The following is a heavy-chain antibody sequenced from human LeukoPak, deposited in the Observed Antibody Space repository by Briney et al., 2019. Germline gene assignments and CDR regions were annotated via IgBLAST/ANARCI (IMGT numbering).Heavy chain of an antibody. CDR2: IYYSGST. CDR1: GGSISSYY. Sequence: PSQTLSLTCTVSGGSISSYYWSWIRQPPGKGLEWIGYIYYSGSTNYNPSLKSRVTISVDTSKNQFSLKLSSVTAADTAVYYCARDLGARGSGSYYNTYYYGMDVWGQGTTVTVSS. D-gene: IGHD3-10*01. CDR3: ARDLGARGSGSYYNTYYYGMDV. J-gene: IGHJ6*02. V-gene: IGHV4-59*01.